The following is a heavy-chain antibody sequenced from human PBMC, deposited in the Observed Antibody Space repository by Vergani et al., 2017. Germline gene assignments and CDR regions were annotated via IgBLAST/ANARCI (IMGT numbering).Heavy chain of an antibody. CDR2: IGKDGINT. J-gene: IGHJ4*02. CDR1: GFTFSNFC. CDR3: AKYVRDSTDGLPDS. D-gene: IGHD2-21*02. Sequence: QVQLVESAGGVVQPGGSLRLFCAASGFTFSNFCMHWIRQAPGKGLEWLAYIGKDGINTRYRDAVKGRFTVSRDNYKDILYLQMDSLRSEDTALYYCAKYVRDSTDGLPDSWGQGTLVIVSS. V-gene: IGHV3-30*02.